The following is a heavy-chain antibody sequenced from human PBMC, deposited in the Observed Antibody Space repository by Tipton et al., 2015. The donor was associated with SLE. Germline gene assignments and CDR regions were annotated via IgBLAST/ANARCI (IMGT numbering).Heavy chain of an antibody. D-gene: IGHD4-11*01. V-gene: IGHV5-51*03. CDR3: ARGPDYSNYYFYRMDV. J-gene: IGHJ6*02. Sequence: QLVQSGAEVRKPGESLKISCKTSGYTFTNYWIGWVRQMPGKGLEWMGNIYPDDSDTRYSPSFQGQVTISADKSINTAYLQWRSLKASDTAVYYCARGPDYSNYYFYRMDVWGQGTTVTVSS. CDR1: GYTFTNYW. CDR2: IYPDDSDT.